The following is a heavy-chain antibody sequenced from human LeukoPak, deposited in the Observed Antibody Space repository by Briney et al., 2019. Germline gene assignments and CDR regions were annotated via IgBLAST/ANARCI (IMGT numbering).Heavy chain of an antibody. CDR3: ARMGFGELLHIPPKNYYYYYGMDV. V-gene: IGHV4-59*08. CDR1: GGSISSYY. CDR2: IYYSGST. D-gene: IGHD3-10*01. J-gene: IGHJ6*02. Sequence: SETLSLTCTVSGGSISSYYWSWIRQPPGKGLEWIGYIYYSGSTNYNPSLKSRVTISVDTSKNQFSLKLSSVTAADTAVYYCARMGFGELLHIPPKNYYYYYGMDVWGQGTTVTVSS.